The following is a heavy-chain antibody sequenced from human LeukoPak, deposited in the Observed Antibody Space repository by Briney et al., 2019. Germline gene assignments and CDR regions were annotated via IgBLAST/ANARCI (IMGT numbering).Heavy chain of an antibody. D-gene: IGHD6-13*01. Sequence: GGSLRLSCTASGFTFSNYAMSWVRQAPGRGLEWVSAISGSGGSTYYADSVRGRFTISRDNSKNTLFLQMNSLRAEDTAVYYCAKEANPGIAAAVFDPWGQGTLVIVSS. J-gene: IGHJ5*02. V-gene: IGHV3-23*01. CDR2: ISGSGGST. CDR1: GFTFSNYA. CDR3: AKEANPGIAAAVFDP.